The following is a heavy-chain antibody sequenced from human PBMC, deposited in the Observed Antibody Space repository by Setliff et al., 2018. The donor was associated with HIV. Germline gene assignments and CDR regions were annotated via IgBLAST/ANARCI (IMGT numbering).Heavy chain of an antibody. J-gene: IGHJ4*02. Sequence: SVKVSCKASGGTFSSYVISWVRQAPGQGPEWMGGIIPMYGVTNYAQKFQGRVTITTDESTTTAYMELRSLTSDDTAMYYCATYPRTYYSDSGSDLQDYWGQGTLVTVSS. CDR1: GGTFSSYV. V-gene: IGHV1-69*05. CDR3: ATYPRTYYSDSGSDLQDY. D-gene: IGHD3-10*01. CDR2: IIPMYGVT.